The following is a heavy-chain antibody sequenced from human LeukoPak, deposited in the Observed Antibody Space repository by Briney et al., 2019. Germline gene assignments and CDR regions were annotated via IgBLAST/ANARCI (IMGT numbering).Heavy chain of an antibody. J-gene: IGHJ4*02. D-gene: IGHD6-13*01. V-gene: IGHV1-18*04. CDR2: ISAYNGNT. CDR1: GYTFTSYG. CDR3: ARDLRREQQLVLGY. Sequence: ASVKVSCKASGYTFTSYGIGWVRQAPGQGLEWMGWISAYNGNTNYAQKLQGRVTMTTDTSTSTAYMELRSLRSDDTAVYYCARDLRREQQLVLGYWGQGTLVTVSS.